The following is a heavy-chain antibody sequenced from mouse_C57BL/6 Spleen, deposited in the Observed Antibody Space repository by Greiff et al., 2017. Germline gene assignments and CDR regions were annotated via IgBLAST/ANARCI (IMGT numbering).Heavy chain of an antibody. Sequence: VKLQQPGAELVKPGASVKMSCKASGYTFTSYWITWVKQRPGQGLEWIGDIYPGSGSTNYNEKFKSKATLTLDTSSSTAYMQLSSLTSEDSAVYYCARPIYDGYYVGYWGQGTTLTVSS. J-gene: IGHJ2*01. CDR3: ARPIYDGYYVGY. CDR2: IYPGSGST. CDR1: GYTFTSYW. D-gene: IGHD2-3*01. V-gene: IGHV1-55*01.